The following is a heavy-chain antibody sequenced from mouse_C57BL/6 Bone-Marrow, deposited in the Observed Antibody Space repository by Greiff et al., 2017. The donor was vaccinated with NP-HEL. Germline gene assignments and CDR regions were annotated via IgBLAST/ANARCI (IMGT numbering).Heavy chain of an antibody. V-gene: IGHV1-82*01. CDR1: GFNIKDDY. CDR2: IYPGDGDT. Sequence: VQLQQSGAELVRPGASVKLSCTASGFNIKDDYMHWVKQRPGKGLEWIGRIYPGDGDTNYNGKFKGKATLTADKSSSTAYMQLSSLTSEDSAVYFCARGGLRAWFAYWGQGTLVTVSA. J-gene: IGHJ3*01. D-gene: IGHD2-4*01. CDR3: ARGGLRAWFAY.